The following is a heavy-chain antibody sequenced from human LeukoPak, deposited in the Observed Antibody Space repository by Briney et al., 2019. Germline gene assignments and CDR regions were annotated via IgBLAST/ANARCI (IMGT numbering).Heavy chain of an antibody. CDR3: VREGYYDSSGYLGVFDY. D-gene: IGHD3-22*01. Sequence: GGSLRLSCAASGFTFSSYEKNWGRQGPGRGLEWGSYISGSGSTKYYADSVKGRFTISRDNAKNSMYLQMNSLRAEDTAVYYCVREGYYDSSGYLGVFDYWGQGTLVTVSS. J-gene: IGHJ4*02. V-gene: IGHV3-48*03. CDR1: GFTFSSYE. CDR2: ISGSGSTK.